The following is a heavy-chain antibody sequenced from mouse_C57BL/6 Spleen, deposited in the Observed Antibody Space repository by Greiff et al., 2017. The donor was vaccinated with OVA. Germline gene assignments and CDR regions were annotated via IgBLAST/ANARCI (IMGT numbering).Heavy chain of an antibody. J-gene: IGHJ4*01. CDR1: GYTFTSYW. CDR3: ARPRLDY. CDR2: IDPSDSYT. Sequence: QVQLQQPGAELVKPGASVKLSCKASGYTFTSYWMQWVKQRPGQGLEWIGEIDPSDSYTNYNQKFKGKATLTVDTSSSTAYMQLSSLTSEDSAVYYCARPRLDYGGQGTSVTVSS. V-gene: IGHV1-50*01.